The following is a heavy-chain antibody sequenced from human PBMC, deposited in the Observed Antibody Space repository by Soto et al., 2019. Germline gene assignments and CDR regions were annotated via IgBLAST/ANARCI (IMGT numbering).Heavy chain of an antibody. D-gene: IGHD1-1*01. J-gene: IGHJ6*02. CDR3: ASAYNMDV. CDR2: IKSDGSST. V-gene: IGHV3-74*01. CDR1: GFTFSNDW. Sequence: EVQLVESGGGLVQPGGSLRLSCAASGFTFSNDWMHWVRQAPGKGLVWVSRIKSDGSSTNYADSVKGRFTISRDNAKNTVFLQMNSLRAEDTAVYYCASAYNMDVWGQGTTVTVSS.